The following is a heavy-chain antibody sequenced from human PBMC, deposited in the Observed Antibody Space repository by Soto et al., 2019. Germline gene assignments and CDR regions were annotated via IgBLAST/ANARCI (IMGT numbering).Heavy chain of an antibody. CDR1: GFTFNDYA. J-gene: IGHJ2*01. CDR2: VAWDGTYA. Sequence: SLRLSCAASGFTFNDYAMHWVRQSPGKGLEWVSLVAWDGTYAYYADSVKGRFTISRDNSKKSLYLQMSGLSAEDTALYYCVRGPNGYWYFDIWGRGTLVTVSS. V-gene: IGHV3-43D*04. CDR3: VRGPNGYWYFDI.